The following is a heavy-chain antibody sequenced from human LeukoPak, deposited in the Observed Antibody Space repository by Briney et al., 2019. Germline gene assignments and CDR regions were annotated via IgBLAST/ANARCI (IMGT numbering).Heavy chain of an antibody. D-gene: IGHD4-17*01. V-gene: IGHV3-13*01. J-gene: IGHJ4*02. CDR2: IGTAGDT. Sequence: GGSLRLSCAASGFTFSSYDMRWVRQATGKGLEWVSAIGTAGDTYYPGSVKGRFTISRENAKNSLYLQMNSLRAGDTAVYYCARAYGDYVLDYWGQGTLVTVSS. CDR3: ARAYGDYVLDY. CDR1: GFTFSSYD.